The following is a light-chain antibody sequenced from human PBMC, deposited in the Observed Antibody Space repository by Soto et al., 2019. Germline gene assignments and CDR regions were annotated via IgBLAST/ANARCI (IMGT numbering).Light chain of an antibody. Sequence: DIVMTQSPLSLPVTPGEPASISCRSSQTLLHSNGYNYLDWYLQNPGQSPQLLIYLGSNRASGVPDRFSGSGSGTGFTLKISRVEADDVGVYYCMQSLQTPWTFGQGTKVDIK. CDR2: LGS. V-gene: IGKV2-28*01. CDR3: MQSLQTPWT. J-gene: IGKJ1*01. CDR1: QTLLHSNGYNY.